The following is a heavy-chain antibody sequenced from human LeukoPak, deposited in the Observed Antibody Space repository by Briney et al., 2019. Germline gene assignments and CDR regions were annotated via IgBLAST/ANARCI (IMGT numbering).Heavy chain of an antibody. CDR3: AKVRGPRGIAVAGAVMDV. J-gene: IGHJ6*03. Sequence: GGSLRLSCVASGFSFNRYWMSWVRQAPGKGLEWVSAISGSGGSTYYADSVKGRFTISRDNSKNTLYLQMNSLRAEDTAVYYCAKVRGPRGIAVAGAVMDVWGKGTTVTISS. CDR2: ISGSGGST. CDR1: GFSFNRYW. V-gene: IGHV3-23*01. D-gene: IGHD6-19*01.